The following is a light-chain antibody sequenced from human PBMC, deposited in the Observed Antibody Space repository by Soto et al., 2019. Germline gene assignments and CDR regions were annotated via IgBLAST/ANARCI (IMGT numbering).Light chain of an antibody. V-gene: IGKV1-12*01. CDR2: KGT. J-gene: IGKJ4*01. Sequence: DIQMTQSPSSVSSSVGDTVTITCRASQVISSWFAWYQHKPGRAPKLLIYKGTNLPLGVPSKFSGTASETDFTFALTIANLQREDFATYYCHQASSFPLTVGGGTKVDIK. CDR1: QVISSW. CDR3: HQASSFPLT.